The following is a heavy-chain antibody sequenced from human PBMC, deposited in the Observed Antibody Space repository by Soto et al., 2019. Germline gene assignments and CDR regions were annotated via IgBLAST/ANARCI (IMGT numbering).Heavy chain of an antibody. CDR1: GYSFTSYW. V-gene: IGHV5-51*01. CDR2: IYPGDSDT. CDR3: ARRDSSGYLFDY. J-gene: IGHJ4*02. D-gene: IGHD3-22*01. Sequence: GESLKISCEGSGYSFTSYWIGWVRQTPEKGLEWMGIIYPGDSDTRYSPSFRGQVTVSADNSISTAYLQWSSLKATDNAMYYCARRDSSGYLFDYWGQGTLVTVS.